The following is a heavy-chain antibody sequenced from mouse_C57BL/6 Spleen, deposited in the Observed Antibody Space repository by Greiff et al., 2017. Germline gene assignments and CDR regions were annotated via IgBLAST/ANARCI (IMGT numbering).Heavy chain of an antibody. V-gene: IGHV5-17*01. CDR2: ISSGSSTI. D-gene: IGHD2-4*01. Sequence: EVHLVESGGGLVKPGGSLKLSCAASGFTFSDYGMHWVRQAPEKGLEWVAYISSGSSTIYYADTVKGRFTISSDNAKNTLFLQMTSLRSEDTAMYYCARPYYDYDEMWFAYWGQGTLVTVSA. CDR1: GFTFSDYG. J-gene: IGHJ3*01. CDR3: ARPYYDYDEMWFAY.